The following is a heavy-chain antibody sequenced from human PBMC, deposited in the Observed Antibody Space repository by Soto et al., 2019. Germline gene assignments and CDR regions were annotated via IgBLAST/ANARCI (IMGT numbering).Heavy chain of an antibody. Sequence: LRLSCAASGFTFSSYGMHWVRQAPGKGLEWVAVISYDGSNKYCADSVKGRFTISRDNSKNTLYLQMNSLRAEDTAVYYCAKAMVMVTAISGGGGFDKWGQGTLVTVSS. CDR2: ISYDGSNK. D-gene: IGHD2-21*02. J-gene: IGHJ3*02. CDR1: GFTFSSYG. V-gene: IGHV3-30*18. CDR3: AKAMVMVTAISGGGGFDK.